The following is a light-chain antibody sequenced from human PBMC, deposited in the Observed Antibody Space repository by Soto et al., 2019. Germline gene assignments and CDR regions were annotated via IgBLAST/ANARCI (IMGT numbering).Light chain of an antibody. J-gene: IGLJ1*01. Sequence: QSVLTQPASVSGSPGQSITISCTGTSSDLAIYNYVSWYQQQPGKAPKLMIYQVTNRPSGVSNRFSGSRSGNTASLTISGLQAEDEADYYFSSDTDSSNYVFGTGTKLNVL. V-gene: IGLV2-14*01. CDR1: SSDLAIYNY. CDR2: QVT. CDR3: SSDTDSSNYV.